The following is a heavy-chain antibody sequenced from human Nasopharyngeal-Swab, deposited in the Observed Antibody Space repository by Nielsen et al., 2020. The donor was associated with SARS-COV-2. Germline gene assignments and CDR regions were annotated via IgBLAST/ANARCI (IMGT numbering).Heavy chain of an antibody. CDR1: GFTFSSYD. V-gene: IGHV3-13*01. Sequence: LKISCAASGFTFSSYDMHWVRQATGKGLEWVSAIGTAGDTYYPGSVKGRFTISRENAKNSLYLQMNSLRAEDTAVYYCARSRYSGYDFPYMDVWGKGTTVTVSS. D-gene: IGHD5-12*01. CDR2: IGTAGDT. J-gene: IGHJ6*03. CDR3: ARSRYSGYDFPYMDV.